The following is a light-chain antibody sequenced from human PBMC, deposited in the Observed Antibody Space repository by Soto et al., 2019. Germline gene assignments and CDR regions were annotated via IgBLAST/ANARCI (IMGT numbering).Light chain of an antibody. V-gene: IGLV2-23*01. CDR2: EGF. CDR1: SSDIGNYNL. J-gene: IGLJ3*02. CDR3: FSYATNTTFWA. Sequence: QSARTQPASVSGSPGQSITISCTGTSSDIGNYNLVSWYQQYPGKAPKLIIYEGFKRPSGVSDRFSGSKLGNTASLTISGLQAEDGADYYCFSYATNTTFWAFGGGTKLTVL.